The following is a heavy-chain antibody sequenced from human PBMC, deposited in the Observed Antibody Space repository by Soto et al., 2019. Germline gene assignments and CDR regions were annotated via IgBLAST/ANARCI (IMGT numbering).Heavy chain of an antibody. CDR3: ATSYGSGYRAFDY. Sequence: QVQMVQSGAEVKKPGSSVKVSCKASGDTFGFYTINWVRQAPGLGLEWMGRVNPILSMSNYAQKFQGRVTMTADKSTSTAYMEPRSLRSEDTAFYYCATSYGSGYRAFDYWGQGALVTVSS. D-gene: IGHD3-10*01. V-gene: IGHV1-69*02. CDR1: GDTFGFYT. J-gene: IGHJ4*02. CDR2: VNPILSMS.